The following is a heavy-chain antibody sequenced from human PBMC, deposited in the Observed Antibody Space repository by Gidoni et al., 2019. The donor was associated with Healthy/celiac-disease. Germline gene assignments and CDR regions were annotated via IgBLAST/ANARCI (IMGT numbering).Heavy chain of an antibody. D-gene: IGHD3-22*01. V-gene: IGHV3-30-3*01. J-gene: IGHJ3*02. Sequence: QVQLVASGGGVVQPGRSLRLSCSASGFSLSNYAMHWVRPAPGKGLEWVAVISYDGSNKDYADSVKGRFTISRDNSKNTLYLQMNSLRAEDTAVYYCAREYYYDRRGAFDIWGQGTMVTVSS. CDR2: ISYDGSNK. CDR3: AREYYYDRRGAFDI. CDR1: GFSLSNYA.